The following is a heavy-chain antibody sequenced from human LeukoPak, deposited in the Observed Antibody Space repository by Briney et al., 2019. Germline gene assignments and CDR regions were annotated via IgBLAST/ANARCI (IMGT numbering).Heavy chain of an antibody. D-gene: IGHD3-3*01. Sequence: GGSLRLSCAASGFTFSSYSMNWVRQAPGKGLEWVSSISSSSYIYYADSVKGRFTISRDNAKNSLYLQMNSLRAEDTAVYYCARVAGGRIWSGYLHYDYYYYMDVWGKGTTVTVSS. V-gene: IGHV3-21*04. CDR3: ARVAGGRIWSGYLHYDYYYYMDV. CDR1: GFTFSSYS. CDR2: ISSSSYI. J-gene: IGHJ6*03.